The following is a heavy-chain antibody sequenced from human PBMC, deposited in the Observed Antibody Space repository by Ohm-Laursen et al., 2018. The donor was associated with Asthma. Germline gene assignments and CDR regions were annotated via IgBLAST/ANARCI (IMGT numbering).Heavy chain of an antibody. J-gene: IGHJ6*02. D-gene: IGHD3-10*01. V-gene: IGHV3-15*01. CDR1: GFTFSSYA. CDR3: TTDYFDNLSGWTYQGVNTHDYGMDV. Sequence: SLRLSCSASGFTFSSYAMSWVRQAPGKGLEWVGRIKSKTDGGTTDYAAPVKGRFTISRDDSKNTLYLQMNSLKTEDTAVYYCTTDYFDNLSGWTYQGVNTHDYGMDVWGQGTTVTVSS. CDR2: IKSKTDGGTT.